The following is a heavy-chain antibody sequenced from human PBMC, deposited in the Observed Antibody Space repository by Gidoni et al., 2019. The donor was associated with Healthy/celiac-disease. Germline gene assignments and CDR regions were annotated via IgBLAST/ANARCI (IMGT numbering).Heavy chain of an antibody. V-gene: IGHV1-2*04. D-gene: IGHD3-22*01. J-gene: IGHJ3*02. CDR3: ARSRYYDSSGYYPDAFDI. Sequence: QVQLVQSGAEVKKPVASVKVSCKASGYTFTGYYMHWVRQAPGQGLEWMGWINPNSGGTNYAQKFQGWVTMTRDTSISTAYMELSRLRSDDTAVYYCARSRYYDSSGYYPDAFDIWGQGTMVTVSS. CDR2: INPNSGGT. CDR1: GYTFTGYY.